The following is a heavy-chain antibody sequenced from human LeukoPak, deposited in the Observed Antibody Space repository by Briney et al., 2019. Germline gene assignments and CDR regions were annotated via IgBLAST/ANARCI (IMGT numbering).Heavy chain of an antibody. V-gene: IGHV1-18*03. Sequence: GASVKVSCKASGYTFTSYGISWVRQAPGQGLEWMGWISAFNGNTNYAQKLQGRVTMTTDTSTSTAYMELRSLRSDDMAVYYCARDISSSWYYYYYGMDVWGQGTTVTVSS. CDR1: GYTFTSYG. J-gene: IGHJ6*02. CDR2: ISAFNGNT. CDR3: ARDISSSWYYYYYGMDV. D-gene: IGHD6-13*01.